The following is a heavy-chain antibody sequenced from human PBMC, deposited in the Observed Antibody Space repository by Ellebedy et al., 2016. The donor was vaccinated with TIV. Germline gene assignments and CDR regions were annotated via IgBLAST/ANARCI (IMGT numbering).Heavy chain of an antibody. CDR1: GCTVSSNY. V-gene: IGHV3-66*01. CDR3: AREIQSTPSKYYFDY. J-gene: IGHJ4*02. Sequence: GESLKISCAASGCTVSSNYMSWVRQAPGKGLEWVSVIYSGGSTYYADSVKGRFTISRDNSKNTLYLQMNSLRAEDTAVYYCAREIQSTPSKYYFDYWGQGTLVTVSS. D-gene: IGHD5-18*01. CDR2: IYSGGST.